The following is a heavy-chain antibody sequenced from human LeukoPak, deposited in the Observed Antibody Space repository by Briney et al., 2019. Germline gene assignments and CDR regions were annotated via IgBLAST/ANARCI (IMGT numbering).Heavy chain of an antibody. D-gene: IGHD7-27*01. Sequence: GGSLRLSCAASGFTFRSYGMHWVRQAPGMGLEWVAVIWYDGSNKYYTDSVKGRFTISRDNSKNALYLQMNSLRVEDTAVYYCAIDPNWGTHSWGQGVLVTVSS. CDR3: AIDPNWGTHS. V-gene: IGHV3-33*01. J-gene: IGHJ4*02. CDR2: IWYDGSNK. CDR1: GFTFRSYG.